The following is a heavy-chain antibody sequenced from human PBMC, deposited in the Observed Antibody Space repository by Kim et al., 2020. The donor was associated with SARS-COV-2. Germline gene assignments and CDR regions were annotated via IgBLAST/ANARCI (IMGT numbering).Heavy chain of an antibody. CDR1: GGSISSYY. CDR2: IYYSGST. V-gene: IGHV4-59*01. Sequence: SETLSLTCTVSGGSISSYYWSWIRQPPGKGLEWIGYIYYSGSTNYNPSLKSRVTISVDTSKNQFSLKLSSVTAADTAVYYCARDVHYHGSETQYNWFDPWGQGTLVTVSS. CDR3: ARDVHYHGSETQYNWFDP. D-gene: IGHD3-10*01. J-gene: IGHJ5*02.